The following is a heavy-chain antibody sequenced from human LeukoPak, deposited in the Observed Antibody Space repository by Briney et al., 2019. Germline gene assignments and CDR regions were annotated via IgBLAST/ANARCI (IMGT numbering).Heavy chain of an antibody. V-gene: IGHV1-8*01. CDR3: AIQPGYSSGWFLIDY. D-gene: IGHD6-19*01. CDR1: GYTFTSYD. Sequence: ASVKVSCKASGYTFTSYDINWVRQATGQGLEWMGWMNPNSGNTGYAQKFQGRVTMTRNTSISTAYMELSSLRSKDTAVYYCAIQPGYSSGWFLIDYWGQGTLVTVSS. J-gene: IGHJ4*02. CDR2: MNPNSGNT.